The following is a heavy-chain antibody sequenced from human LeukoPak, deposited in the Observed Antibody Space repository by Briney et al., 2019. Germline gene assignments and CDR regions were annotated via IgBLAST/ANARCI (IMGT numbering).Heavy chain of an antibody. CDR2: IGISSNKI. Sequence: KSGGSLRLSCAASGFTLRSYTMNWVRQAPGKGLEWVSSIGISSNKIYYADSVKGRFIISRDNAKNTLYLQMNSLRAEDTAVYYCLTILEATIDAFDIWGQGTMVTVSS. CDR3: LTILEATIDAFDI. D-gene: IGHD1-26*01. CDR1: GFTLRSYT. J-gene: IGHJ3*02. V-gene: IGHV3-21*01.